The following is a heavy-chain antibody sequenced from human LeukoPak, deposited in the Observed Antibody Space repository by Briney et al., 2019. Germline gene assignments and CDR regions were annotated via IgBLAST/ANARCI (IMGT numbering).Heavy chain of an antibody. V-gene: IGHV4-38-2*01. CDR2: IYHSGST. J-gene: IGHJ4*02. CDR3: ASAGYSNYYFDY. D-gene: IGHD4-11*01. CDR1: GYSISSGYY. Sequence: PSETLSLTCAVSGYSISSGYYWGWIRQPPGKGLEWIGSIYHSGSTHYNPSLKSRVTISVDTSKNQFSLKLSSVTAADTAVYYCASAGYSNYYFDYWGQGTLVTVSS.